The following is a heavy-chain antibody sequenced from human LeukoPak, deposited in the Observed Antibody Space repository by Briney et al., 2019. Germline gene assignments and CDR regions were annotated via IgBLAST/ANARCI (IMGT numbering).Heavy chain of an antibody. CDR2: ISGGGGTI. CDR3: ARVRITFGGVIVIGETFDY. D-gene: IGHD3-16*02. V-gene: IGHV3-48*01. CDR1: GFTFSAYS. Sequence: PGGSLRLSCAASGFTFSAYSMNWVRQAPGKGLEWVSFISGGGGTIYYADSVKGRFTISRDNAKNSLHLQMDSLRVEDTAVYYCARVRITFGGVIVIGETFDYWGQGTLVTVSS. J-gene: IGHJ4*02.